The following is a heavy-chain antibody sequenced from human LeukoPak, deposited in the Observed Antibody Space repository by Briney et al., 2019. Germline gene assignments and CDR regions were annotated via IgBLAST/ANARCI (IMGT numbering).Heavy chain of an antibody. J-gene: IGHJ6*02. V-gene: IGHV3-21*01. CDR3: ARDRRRRAVVVHGGYGMDV. Sequence: GGSLRLSCAASGFTFSSYSMNWVRQAPGKGLEWVSSISSSSSYIYYADSVKGRFTISRDNAKNSLYLQMNSLRAEDTAVYYCARDRRRRAVVVHGGYGMDVWGQGTTVTVSS. D-gene: IGHD2-2*01. CDR2: ISSSSSYI. CDR1: GFTFSSYS.